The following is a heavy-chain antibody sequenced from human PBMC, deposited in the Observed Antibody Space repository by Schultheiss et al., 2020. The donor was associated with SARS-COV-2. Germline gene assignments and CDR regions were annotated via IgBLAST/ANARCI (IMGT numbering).Heavy chain of an antibody. J-gene: IGHJ4*02. D-gene: IGHD2-2*01. Sequence: SETLSLTCAVSGYSISSGYYWGWIRQPPGKGLEWIGSIYHSGSTYYNPSLKSRVTMSVDTSKNQFSLKLSSVTAADTAVYYCASEEPAASFDYWGQGTLVTVSS. CDR1: GYSISSGYY. CDR2: IYHSGST. V-gene: IGHV4-38-2*01. CDR3: ASEEPAASFDY.